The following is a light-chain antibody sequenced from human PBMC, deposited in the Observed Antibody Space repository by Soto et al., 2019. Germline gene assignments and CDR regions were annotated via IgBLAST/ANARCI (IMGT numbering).Light chain of an antibody. CDR2: DAS. V-gene: IGKV3-11*01. CDR1: QSVSSY. CDR3: QQRSNWIT. Sequence: EIVLTQSPATLSLFPGERATLSCRASQSVSSYLAWYQQKPGQAPRLLLYDASNRATGIPARFSGSGSGTDFTLTISSLEPEDFSVYYWQQRSNWITFGQGTRLE. J-gene: IGKJ5*01.